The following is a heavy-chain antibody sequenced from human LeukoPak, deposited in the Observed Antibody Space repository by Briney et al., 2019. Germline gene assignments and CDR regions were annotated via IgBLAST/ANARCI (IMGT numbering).Heavy chain of an antibody. D-gene: IGHD4-17*01. CDR1: GGSFSGYY. V-gene: IGHV4-34*01. J-gene: IGHJ4*02. CDR3: ARRLGADYGDYYFDY. Sequence: SETLSLTCAVYGGSFSGYYWSWIRHHPGKGLEWIGEINHSGSNNNNPSRKSRVTISVDTSKNQLSLKLSTVTAADTAVYYCARRLGADYGDYYFDYWGKGTLVTVSS. CDR2: INHSGSN.